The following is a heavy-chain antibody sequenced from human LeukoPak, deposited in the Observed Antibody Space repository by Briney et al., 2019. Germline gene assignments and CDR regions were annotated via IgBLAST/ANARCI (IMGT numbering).Heavy chain of an antibody. D-gene: IGHD3-16*01. Sequence: PGGSLRLSCAASGFTFSSYSMNWVRQAPGKGLEWVSSISSSSSYIYYADSVKGRFTISRDNAKNSLYLQMNSLRAEDTAVYYCARDHSGVSMITFGGVSDYWGQGTLVTVSS. CDR3: ARDHSGVSMITFGGVSDY. CDR2: ISSSSSYI. V-gene: IGHV3-21*01. J-gene: IGHJ4*02. CDR1: GFTFSSYS.